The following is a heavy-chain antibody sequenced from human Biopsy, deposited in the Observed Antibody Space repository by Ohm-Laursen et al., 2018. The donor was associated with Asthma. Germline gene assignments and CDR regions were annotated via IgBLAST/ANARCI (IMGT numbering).Heavy chain of an antibody. V-gene: IGHV1-24*01. CDR1: GYSLTDLS. D-gene: IGHD4-17*01. J-gene: IGHJ4*02. Sequence: ASVKVSCKISGYSLTDLSMHWVRQAPGQGLEWMGGHDHEEGGTANARRFQGRVTMTGDTSTDTAYMELSSLSSDDTAVYYCASDFPKDYVRYNFQFWGQGTLVTVSS. CDR3: ASDFPKDYVRYNFQF. CDR2: HDHEEGGT.